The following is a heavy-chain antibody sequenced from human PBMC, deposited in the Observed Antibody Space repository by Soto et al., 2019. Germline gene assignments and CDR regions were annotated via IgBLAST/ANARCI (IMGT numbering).Heavy chain of an antibody. D-gene: IGHD3-10*01. Sequence: QVQLVQSGAEVKKPGASVKVSCKASGYTFTSYEINWVRQATGQGREWMGWMNPNSGDTGYAQKFQGRVTMTRNTCISRCCMELSSLRSEDTGVYYCARGELLWCGQLLRWGKGTLVTVSS. V-gene: IGHV1-8*01. CDR3: ARGELLWCGQLLR. CDR2: MNPNSGDT. CDR1: GYTFTSYE. J-gene: IGHJ4*02.